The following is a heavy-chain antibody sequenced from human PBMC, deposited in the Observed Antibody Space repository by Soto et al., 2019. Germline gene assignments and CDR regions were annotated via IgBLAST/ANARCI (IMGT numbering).Heavy chain of an antibody. V-gene: IGHV3-7*05. CDR3: ARDVSPGSVPLYLDAFDI. Sequence: EVQLVESGGGLVQPGESLRLSCSASGFTFSDYWMTWVRQAPGKGLEWVANIRKDESKKSYLDSVRGRFTVSRDNARNSMYLQTDSLRAEDTAIYFCARDVSPGSVPLYLDAFDIWGQGKMVTVSS. J-gene: IGHJ3*02. D-gene: IGHD3-16*02. CDR1: GFTFSDYW. CDR2: IRKDESKK.